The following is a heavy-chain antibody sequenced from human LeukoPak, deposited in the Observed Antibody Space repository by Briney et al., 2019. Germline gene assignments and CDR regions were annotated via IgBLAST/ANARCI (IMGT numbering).Heavy chain of an antibody. CDR2: IQDSGIT. D-gene: IGHD2-15*01. V-gene: IGHV4-4*09. CDR3: AGRGHRYSRD. J-gene: IGHJ1*01. Sequence: SETLSLICNVSGDSVSSGYWSWIRQSPGKGLEWIGFIQDSGITDYNPSLKSRLYMSVDISKNQFSLNLRSVTAADTAVYYCAGRGHRYSRDWGQGILVTIS. CDR1: GDSVSSGY.